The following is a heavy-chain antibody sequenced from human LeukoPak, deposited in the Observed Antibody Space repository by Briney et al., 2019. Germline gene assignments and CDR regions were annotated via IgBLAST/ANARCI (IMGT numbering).Heavy chain of an antibody. CDR2: IWYDGSNK. Sequence: GGSLRLSCAASGFTFSSYGMHWVRQAPGKGLEWVAVIWYDGSNKYYADSVKGRFTISRDNSKSTLYLQMNSLRAEDTAVYYCARDRSLSVAGTFDFWGQGSLVTVSS. D-gene: IGHD6-19*01. CDR3: ARDRSLSVAGTFDF. CDR1: GFTFSSYG. V-gene: IGHV3-33*01. J-gene: IGHJ4*02.